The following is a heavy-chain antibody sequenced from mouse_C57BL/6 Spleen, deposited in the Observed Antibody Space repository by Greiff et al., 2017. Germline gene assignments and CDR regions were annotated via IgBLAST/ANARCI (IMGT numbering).Heavy chain of an antibody. CDR1: GFTFSDYG. D-gene: IGHD3-1*01. CDR3: AARLEGYFGG. CDR2: ISSGSSTI. Sequence: EVKVVESGGGLVKPGGSLKLSCAASGFTFSDYGMHWVRQAPEKGLEWVAYISSGSSTIYYADTVKGRFTISRDNAKNTLFLQMTSLRSEDTAMYYCAARLEGYFGGWGTGTTVTVSA. V-gene: IGHV5-17*01. J-gene: IGHJ1*03.